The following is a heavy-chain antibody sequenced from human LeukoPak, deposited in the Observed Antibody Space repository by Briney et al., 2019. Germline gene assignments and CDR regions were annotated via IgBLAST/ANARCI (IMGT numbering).Heavy chain of an antibody. V-gene: IGHV4-38-2*01. J-gene: IGHJ4*02. Sequence: SETLSLTCAVSGYSISSGYYWGWIRQPPGKGLEWTGIIYDSGSTYYNPSLKSRVTISVDTSKNQFSLKLSSVTAADTAVYYCARHVVTMIVVVITLFDYWGQGTLVTVSS. CDR3: ARHVVTMIVVVITLFDY. D-gene: IGHD3-22*01. CDR1: GYSISSGYY. CDR2: IYDSGST.